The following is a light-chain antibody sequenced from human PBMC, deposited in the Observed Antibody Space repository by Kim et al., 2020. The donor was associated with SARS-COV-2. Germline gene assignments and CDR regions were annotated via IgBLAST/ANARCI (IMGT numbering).Light chain of an antibody. V-gene: IGLV1-47*01. J-gene: IGLJ2*01. CDR1: SSNIGSNS. CDR2: RNN. Sequence: GQRVTISCSGSSSNIGSNSVNWSQQLPGSAPKVLIYRNNQRPSGVPDRFSGSKSGTSASLAISGLRSEDEADYYCAAWDGSLSGVVFGGGTQLTVL. CDR3: AAWDGSLSGVV.